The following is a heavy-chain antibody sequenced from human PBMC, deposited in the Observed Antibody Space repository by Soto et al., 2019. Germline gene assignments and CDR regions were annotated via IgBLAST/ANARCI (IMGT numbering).Heavy chain of an antibody. V-gene: IGHV4-4*07. CDR1: GGSIISYY. J-gene: IGHJ3*02. D-gene: IGHD2-15*01. CDR2: IYTSGST. CDR3: ARSTTRPRSNIVVVVAATGAFDI. Sequence: PSETLSLTCTVSGGSIISYYWSWIRQPAGKGLEWIGRIYTSGSTNYNPSLKSRVTMSVDTSKNQFSLKLSSVTAADTAVYYCARSTTRPRSNIVVVVAATGAFDIWGQGTMVTVSS.